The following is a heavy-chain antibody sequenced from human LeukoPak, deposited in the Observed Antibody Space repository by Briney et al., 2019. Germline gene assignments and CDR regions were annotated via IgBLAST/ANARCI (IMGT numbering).Heavy chain of an antibody. Sequence: ASVNVSCKASGFTFTSSAMQWVRQARGQRLEWIGWIVVGSGNTNYAQKFQERVTITRDMSTSTAYMELSSLRSEDTAVYCCAARTIAAARYAFDIWGQGTMVTVSS. CDR1: GFTFTSSA. D-gene: IGHD6-13*01. CDR2: IVVGSGNT. J-gene: IGHJ3*02. CDR3: AARTIAAARYAFDI. V-gene: IGHV1-58*02.